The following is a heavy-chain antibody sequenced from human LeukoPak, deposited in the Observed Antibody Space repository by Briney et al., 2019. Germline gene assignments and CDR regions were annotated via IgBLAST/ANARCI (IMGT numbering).Heavy chain of an antibody. CDR1: GFTFSSYA. D-gene: IGHD1-26*01. CDR2: ISYDGSNK. V-gene: IGHV3-30-3*01. Sequence: GRSLRLSCAASGFTFSSYAMHWVRQAPGKGLEWVAVISYDGSNKYYVDSVKGRFTISRDNSRNTLYLQMNSLRAEDTAVYYSARSRRGLLIDAFGIWGQGTMVTVSS. J-gene: IGHJ3*02. CDR3: ARSRRGLLIDAFGI.